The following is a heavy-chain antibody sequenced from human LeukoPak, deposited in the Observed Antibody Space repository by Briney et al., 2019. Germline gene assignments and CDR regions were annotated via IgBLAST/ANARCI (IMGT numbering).Heavy chain of an antibody. V-gene: IGHV3-23*01. D-gene: IGHD2-21*02. J-gene: IGHJ5*02. CDR3: AKGGSVVTNDNWFDP. CDR1: GFTFSSYA. CDR2: ISGSGGST. Sequence: GGSLRLSCAASGFTFSSYAMSWVRQAPGKGLEWVSAISGSGGSTYYADSVKGRFTISRDNSKNTLYLQMNSLRAEDTAVYYCAKGGSVVTNDNWFDPWGQGTLSPSPQ.